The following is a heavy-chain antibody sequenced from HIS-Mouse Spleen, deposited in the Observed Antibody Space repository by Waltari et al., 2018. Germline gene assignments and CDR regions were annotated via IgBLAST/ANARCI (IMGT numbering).Heavy chain of an antibody. CDR2: IYYSGST. D-gene: IGHD6-13*01. Sequence: QLQLQESGPGLVKPSETLSLTCTVSGGSISSSSYYWGWIRHPPGKGLEWIGSIYYSGSTYYNPYFKSRVTISVDTSKNQFSLKLSSVTAADTAVYYCAREIPYSSSWYDWYFDLWGRGTLVTVSS. CDR3: AREIPYSSSWYDWYFDL. CDR1: GGSISSSSYY. V-gene: IGHV4-39*07. J-gene: IGHJ2*01.